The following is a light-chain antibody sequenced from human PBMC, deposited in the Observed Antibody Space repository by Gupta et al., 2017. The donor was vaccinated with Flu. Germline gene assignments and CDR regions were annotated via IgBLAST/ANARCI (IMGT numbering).Light chain of an antibody. CDR2: RNN. V-gene: IGLV10-54*02. J-gene: IGLJ3*02. CDR1: SQNVQNKA. CDR3: SALYTSLSAWV. Sequence: TVQLVCIGSSQNVQNKAAEWLQQNRVNSPKLLYGRNNKGPAVISDRFSASRSINTASLTITDIQPADDAEYYSSALYTSLSAWVFGIGTNLTVL.